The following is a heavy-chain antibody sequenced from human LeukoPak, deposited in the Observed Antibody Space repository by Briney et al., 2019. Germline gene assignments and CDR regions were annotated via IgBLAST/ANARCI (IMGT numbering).Heavy chain of an antibody. D-gene: IGHD2/OR15-2a*01. Sequence: SETLSLTCIVSGGPISSYNWNWIRQPPGKGLEWIGYMYNSGSTNNNPSLKSRVTISVDKSKNQFSLKLSSVTAADTAVYYCAKESNSSDNWYFDLWGRGTLVTVSS. V-gene: IGHV4-59*01. J-gene: IGHJ2*01. CDR3: AKESNSSDNWYFDL. CDR2: MYNSGST. CDR1: GGPISSYN.